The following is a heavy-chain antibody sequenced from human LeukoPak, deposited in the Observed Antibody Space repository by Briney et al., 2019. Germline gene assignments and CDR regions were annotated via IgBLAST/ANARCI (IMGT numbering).Heavy chain of an antibody. CDR3: ARDYNGTPDY. CDR2: IWYDGSNK. Sequence: PGGSLRLSCAASGFTFSSYAMHWVRQAPGKGLQWVALIWYDGSNKYYGDSVKGRFTISRDNSKNTLNLQMSSLRGEDTATHYCARDYNGTPDYWGQGTLVTVSS. J-gene: IGHJ4*02. D-gene: IGHD1-26*01. V-gene: IGHV3-30*02. CDR1: GFTFSSYA.